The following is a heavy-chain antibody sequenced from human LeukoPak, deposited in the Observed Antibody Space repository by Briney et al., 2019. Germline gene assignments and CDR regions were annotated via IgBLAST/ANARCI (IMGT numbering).Heavy chain of an antibody. V-gene: IGHV1-8*01. Sequence: ASVKVSCKASGYTFTSFDINWVRQAPGQGLEWMGWMNPNSGNTGYAQKFQGRVTMTRNTSISTAYMELSSLRFEDTAVFYCARGGSGWPIDYWGQGTLATVSS. CDR3: ARGGSGWPIDY. CDR1: GYTFTSFD. CDR2: MNPNSGNT. J-gene: IGHJ4*02. D-gene: IGHD6-19*01.